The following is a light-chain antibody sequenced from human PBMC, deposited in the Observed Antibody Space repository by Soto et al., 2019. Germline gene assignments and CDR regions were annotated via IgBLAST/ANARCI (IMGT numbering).Light chain of an antibody. V-gene: IGLV2-14*03. J-gene: IGLJ2*01. CDR2: DVN. Sequence: QSALTQPASVSGSPGQSITISCTGTSSDVGAYNYVSWYQQHPGKAPKLMIYDVNHRPSGVSNRFSGSKSGNTASLTISGLQAEDEADYYCGSYTTSDSVVFGGGTKVTVL. CDR3: GSYTTSDSVV. CDR1: SSDVGAYNY.